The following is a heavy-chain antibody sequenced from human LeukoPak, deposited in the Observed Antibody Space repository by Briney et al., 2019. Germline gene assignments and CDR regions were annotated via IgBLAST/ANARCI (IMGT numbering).Heavy chain of an antibody. D-gene: IGHD2-2*02. Sequence: GASVKVSCKASGGTFSSYAISWVRQAPGQGLEWMGGIIPIFGTANYAQKFQGRVTITADESRSTAYMELSSLRSEDTAVYYCASVRYQLGYCSSTSCYSFDYWGQGTLVTVSS. CDR2: IIPIFGTA. J-gene: IGHJ4*02. CDR3: ASVRYQLGYCSSTSCYSFDY. V-gene: IGHV1-69*01. CDR1: GGTFSSYA.